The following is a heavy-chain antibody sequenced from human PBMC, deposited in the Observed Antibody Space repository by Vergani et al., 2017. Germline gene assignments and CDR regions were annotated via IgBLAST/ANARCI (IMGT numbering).Heavy chain of an antibody. Sequence: QVQLVQSGAEVKKPGSSVKVSCKASGGTFSSYTISWVRQAPGQGLEWMGRIIPILGIANYAQKFQGRVTITADKSTSTAYMELSSLRSEDTAVYYCAGVATDPSAYYYYGMDVWGQGTTVTVSS. CDR1: GGTFSSYT. D-gene: IGHD5-12*01. CDR3: AGVATDPSAYYYYGMDV. V-gene: IGHV1-69*02. CDR2: IIPILGIA. J-gene: IGHJ6*02.